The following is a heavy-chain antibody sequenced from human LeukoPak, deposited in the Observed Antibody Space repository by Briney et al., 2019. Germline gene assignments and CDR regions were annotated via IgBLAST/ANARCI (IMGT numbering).Heavy chain of an antibody. CDR2: ISYDGSNK. D-gene: IGHD2-2*01. CDR3: AKETLYCSSTSCYSYFDY. Sequence: GRSLRLSCAASGFTFSSYGMHWVRQAPGKGLEWVAVISYDGSNKYYADSVRGRFTISRDNSKNTLYLQMNSLRAEDTAVYYCAKETLYCSSTSCYSYFDYWGQGTLVTVSS. J-gene: IGHJ4*02. V-gene: IGHV3-30*18. CDR1: GFTFSSYG.